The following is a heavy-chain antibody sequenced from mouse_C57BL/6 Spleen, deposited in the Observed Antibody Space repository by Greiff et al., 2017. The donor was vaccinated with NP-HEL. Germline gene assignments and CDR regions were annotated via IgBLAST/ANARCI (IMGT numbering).Heavy chain of an antibody. CDR1: GYAFSSYW. Sequence: VQLQESGAELVKPGASVKISCKASGYAFSSYWMNWVKQRPGKGLEWIGQIYPGDGDTNYNGKFKGKATLTADKSSSTAYMQLSSLTSEDSAVYFCAREYYSNYGCFAYWGQGTLVTVSA. V-gene: IGHV1-80*01. CDR3: AREYYSNYGCFAY. CDR2: IYPGDGDT. D-gene: IGHD2-5*01. J-gene: IGHJ3*01.